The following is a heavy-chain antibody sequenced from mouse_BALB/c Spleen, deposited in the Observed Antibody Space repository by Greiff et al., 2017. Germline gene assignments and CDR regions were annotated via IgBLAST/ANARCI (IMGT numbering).Heavy chain of an antibody. CDR3: TVYYYGSSPYYFDY. CDR2: IDPENGDT. J-gene: IGHJ2*01. D-gene: IGHD1-1*01. CDR1: GFNIKDYY. Sequence: VQLQQSGAELVRSGASVKLSCTASGFNIKDYYMHWVKQRPEQGLEWIGWIDPENGDTEYAPKFQGKATMTADTSSNTAYLQLSSLTSEDTAVYYCTVYYYGSSPYYFDYWGQGTTLTVSS. V-gene: IGHV14-4*02.